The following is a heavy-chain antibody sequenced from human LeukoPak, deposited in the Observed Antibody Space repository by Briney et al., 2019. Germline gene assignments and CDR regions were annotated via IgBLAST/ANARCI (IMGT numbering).Heavy chain of an antibody. CDR2: IYHSGTT. CDR3: ARELGYCSGGSCYPIS. CDR1: GGSISSSNW. J-gene: IGHJ4*02. Sequence: SGTLSLTCAASGGSISSSNWWSWVRPPPGKGLEWIGEIYHSGTTNYNPSLKSRVTISVDKSKNQFSLKLSSVTAADTAVYYCARELGYCSGGSCYPISWGQGTLVTVSS. D-gene: IGHD2-15*01. V-gene: IGHV4-4*02.